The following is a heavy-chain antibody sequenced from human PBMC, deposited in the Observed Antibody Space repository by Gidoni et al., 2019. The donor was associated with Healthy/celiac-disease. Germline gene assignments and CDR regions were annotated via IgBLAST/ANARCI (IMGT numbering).Heavy chain of an antibody. Sequence: QVQLQQWGAGLLKPSETLSLTCSVSGGSFSGDYWSWIRQPPGKGLEWIGEINHSGSTNYNPSLKSRVTISVDTSKNQFSLKRSSVTAADTAVYYCARGGVNWFDPWGQGTLVTVSS. CDR1: GGSFSGDY. CDR2: INHSGST. J-gene: IGHJ5*02. V-gene: IGHV4-34*01. CDR3: ARGGVNWFDP. D-gene: IGHD3-10*01.